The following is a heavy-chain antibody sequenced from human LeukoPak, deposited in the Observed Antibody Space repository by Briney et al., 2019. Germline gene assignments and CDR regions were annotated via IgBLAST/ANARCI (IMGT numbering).Heavy chain of an antibody. D-gene: IGHD5-12*01. Sequence: GGSLRLSCAAYRLTFCKYYNGGLRQAPGKGLEWDSYISSSGSTIYYADSVKGRFTISRDNAKNSLYLQMNSLRAEDTAVYYCARSTGWLLLYCYYYMDVWGKGTTVTVSS. CDR2: ISSSGSTI. CDR1: RLTFCKYY. CDR3: ARSTGWLLLYCYYYMDV. V-gene: IGHV3-11*01. J-gene: IGHJ6*03.